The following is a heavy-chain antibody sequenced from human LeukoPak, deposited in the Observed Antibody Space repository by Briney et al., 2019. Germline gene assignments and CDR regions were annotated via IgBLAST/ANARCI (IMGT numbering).Heavy chain of an antibody. CDR2: ICGSVSGSGDCT. CDR3: AKDVGYCSGGSCLVFDYWGQGTLVD. Sequence: GGSLRLSCAASGFSFGSYAMSWVRQAAGKGLEWVSEICGSVSGSGDCTHYADSVKGRFTISRDNSKNTLYLQMNSLRAEDTAVYYCAKDVGYCSGGSCLVFDYWGQGTLVDWGQGTLVTVSS. J-gene: IGHJ4*02. CDR1: GFSFGSYA. D-gene: IGHD2-15*01. V-gene: IGHV3-23*01.